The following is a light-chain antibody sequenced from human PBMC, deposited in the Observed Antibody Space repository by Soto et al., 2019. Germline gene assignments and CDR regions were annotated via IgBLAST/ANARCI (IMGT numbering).Light chain of an antibody. Sequence: ENVLTQSPGTLSLSPGERATLSCRASQSVSSSYLAWYQQKPGQAPRLLIFGASSRAIGIPYRFSGSGSGTDFTLTISRLEPEDFAVYYCHQYGSSPWTFGQGTKLEIK. CDR2: GAS. V-gene: IGKV3-20*01. CDR3: HQYGSSPWT. CDR1: QSVSSSY. J-gene: IGKJ2*01.